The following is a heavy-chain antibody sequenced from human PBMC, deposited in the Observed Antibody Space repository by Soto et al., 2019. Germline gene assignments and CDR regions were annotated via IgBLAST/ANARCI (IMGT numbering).Heavy chain of an antibody. D-gene: IGHD3-22*01. V-gene: IGHV3-9*01. CDR3: AKGDYYYDSSGYYALGYGMDV. J-gene: IGHJ6*02. CDR2: ISWNSGSI. CDR1: GFTFDDYA. Sequence: GGSLRLSCAASGFTFDDYAMHWVRQAPGKGLEWVSGISWNSGSIGYADSVKGRFTISRDNAKNSLYLQMNSLRAGDTALYYCAKGDYYYDSSGYYALGYGMDVWGQGTTVTVSS.